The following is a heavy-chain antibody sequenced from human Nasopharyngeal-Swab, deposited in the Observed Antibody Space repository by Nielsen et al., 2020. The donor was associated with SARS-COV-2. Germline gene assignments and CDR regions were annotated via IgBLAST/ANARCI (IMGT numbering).Heavy chain of an antibody. D-gene: IGHD4/OR15-4a*01. Sequence: SETLSLTCTVAEGSISSNYWSWIRQPPGKGLEWIGYIYHSGSTNCNPSLKSRVTISVDTSKNQFSLKLSSVTAADTAVYYCARGLMVAHRSYFDYWGQGTLVTVSS. V-gene: IGHV4-59*12. J-gene: IGHJ4*02. CDR2: IYHSGST. CDR3: ARGLMVAHRSYFDY. CDR1: EGSISSNY.